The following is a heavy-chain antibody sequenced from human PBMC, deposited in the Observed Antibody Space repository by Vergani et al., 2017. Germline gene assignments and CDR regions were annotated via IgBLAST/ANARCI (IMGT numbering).Heavy chain of an antibody. CDR2: ISGSGGST. D-gene: IGHD4-17*01. CDR3: ARGQYGDYLGFDY. V-gene: IGHV3-23*01. Sequence: EVQLLESGGGLVQPGGSLRLSCAASGFTFSSYAMSWVRQAPGKGLEWVSAISGSGGSTYYADSVKGRFTISRDNSKNTLYLQMNSLRAEDTAVYDCARGQYGDYLGFDYWGQGTLVTVSS. CDR1: GFTFSSYA. J-gene: IGHJ4*02.